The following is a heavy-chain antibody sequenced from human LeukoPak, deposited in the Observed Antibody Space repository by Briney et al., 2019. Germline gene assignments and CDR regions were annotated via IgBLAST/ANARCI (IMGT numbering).Heavy chain of an antibody. CDR3: ARARLLWFGERNPWDY. CDR2: ISSSSSYI. CDR1: GFTFSSYA. J-gene: IGHJ4*02. D-gene: IGHD3-10*01. V-gene: IGHV3-21*01. Sequence: GGSLRLSCAASGFTFSSYAMYWVRQAPGKGLEWVASISSSSSYIYYADSVKGRFTISRDNAKNSLYLQMNSLRAEDTAVYYCARARLLWFGERNPWDYWGQGTLVTVSS.